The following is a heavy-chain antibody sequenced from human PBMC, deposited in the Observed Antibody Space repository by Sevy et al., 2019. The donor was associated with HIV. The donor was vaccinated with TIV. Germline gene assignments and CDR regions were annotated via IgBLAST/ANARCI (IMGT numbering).Heavy chain of an antibody. D-gene: IGHD1-26*01. CDR2: IFGDGDIT. J-gene: IGHJ6*02. Sequence: GGSLRLSCAASGFTFSSYAMNWVRQAPGKGLEWVSSIFGDGDITYYADSVKGRFTISRDKSKNTLNLEMNNLRAEDTAIYYCATTSTPLYYYALDVWGQGTTVTVSS. V-gene: IGHV3-23*01. CDR3: ATTSTPLYYYALDV. CDR1: GFTFSSYA.